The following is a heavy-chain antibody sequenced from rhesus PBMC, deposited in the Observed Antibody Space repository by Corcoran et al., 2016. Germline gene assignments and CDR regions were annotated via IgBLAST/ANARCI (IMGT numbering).Heavy chain of an antibody. V-gene: IGHV3S5*01. CDR1: GFTFSSYG. Sequence: EVQLVETGGGLVQPGGSLKISCAASGFTFSSYGMSWVRQAPGMGLWWDSAVNRGGGSATYPDTGQGRFTIARDNSKNTLSLQMNSLRAEDTAVYYCAKGGHSWNDDYYGLDSWGQGVVVTVSS. CDR3: AKGGHSWNDDYYGLDS. J-gene: IGHJ6*01. D-gene: IGHD1-14*01. CDR2: VNRGGGSA.